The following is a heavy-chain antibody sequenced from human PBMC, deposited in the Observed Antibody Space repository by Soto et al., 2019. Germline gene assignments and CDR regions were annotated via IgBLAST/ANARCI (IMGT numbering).Heavy chain of an antibody. D-gene: IGHD1-1*01. CDR3: ANQESGWNDHFDY. CDR1: GFSFSSYG. Sequence: QVQLVESGGGVVQPGRSLRLSCTGSGFSFSSYGMHWVRQAPGKVLEWVAMISYDGTDEYYADAVKGRFTISSDNSKNAVYLQIHSLRAEDKAVDYCANQESGWNDHFDYWGEGTLVTVSS. V-gene: IGHV3-30*18. CDR2: ISYDGTDE. J-gene: IGHJ4*02.